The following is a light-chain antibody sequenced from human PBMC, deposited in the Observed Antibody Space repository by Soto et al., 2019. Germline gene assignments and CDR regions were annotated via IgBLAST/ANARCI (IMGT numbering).Light chain of an antibody. CDR2: DVS. CDR3: QQYNTFWT. Sequence: DIQTTQSPSTLSASVGDRVTITCRASQSISSWLAWYQQKPGKAPKLLIYDVSSLESGVPSRFSGSGSGTEFTLTISSLQPDDFATYYCQQYNTFWTFGQGTKVEIK. J-gene: IGKJ1*01. CDR1: QSISSW. V-gene: IGKV1-5*01.